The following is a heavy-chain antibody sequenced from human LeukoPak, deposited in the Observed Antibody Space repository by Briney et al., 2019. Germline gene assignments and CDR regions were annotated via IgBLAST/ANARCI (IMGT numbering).Heavy chain of an antibody. Sequence: SETLSLTCTVSGGSISSGDYYWRWIRQPPGKGLEWIGYIYYSGSTYYNPSLKSRVTISVDTSENQFSLKLSSVTAADTAVYYCASITGGYIDYWGQGTLVTVSS. J-gene: IGHJ4*02. CDR2: IYYSGST. D-gene: IGHD2-8*02. V-gene: IGHV4-30-4*08. CDR1: GGSISSGDYY. CDR3: ASITGGYIDY.